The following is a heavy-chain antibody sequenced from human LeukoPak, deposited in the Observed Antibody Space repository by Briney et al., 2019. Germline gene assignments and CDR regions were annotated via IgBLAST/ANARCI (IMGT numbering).Heavy chain of an antibody. V-gene: IGHV3-30*18. J-gene: IGHJ4*02. Sequence: PGGSLRLSCAASGFTFSSYGMHWVRQAPGKGLEWVAVISYDGSNKYYADSVKGRFTISRDNSKNTLYLQMNSLRAEDMAVYYCAKPPWDYYDSSGYYFDYWGQGTLVTVSS. D-gene: IGHD3-22*01. CDR2: ISYDGSNK. CDR1: GFTFSSYG. CDR3: AKPPWDYYDSSGYYFDY.